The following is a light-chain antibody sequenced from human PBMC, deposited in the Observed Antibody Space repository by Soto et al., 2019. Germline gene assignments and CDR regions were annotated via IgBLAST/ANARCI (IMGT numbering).Light chain of an antibody. Sequence: MTQSPATLSGSPGERAALSCTASHYIYSTVAWFQQKPGQAPRLLIYGASSRATGIPDRFSGSGSRTDLTLTISRLEPEDFAVYYCQQYGSSPPYTFGQGTRLEI. CDR2: GAS. V-gene: IGKV3-20*01. CDR3: QQYGSSPPYT. CDR1: HYIYST. J-gene: IGKJ5*01.